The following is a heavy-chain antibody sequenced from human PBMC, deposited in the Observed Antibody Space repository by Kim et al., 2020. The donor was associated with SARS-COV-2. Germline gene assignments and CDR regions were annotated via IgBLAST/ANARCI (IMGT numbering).Heavy chain of an antibody. J-gene: IGHJ5*02. D-gene: IGHD6-13*01. CDR3: ARVSSGSSSWYWFDP. V-gene: IGHV3-11*05. Sequence: ADSVKGRFPITRDNAKNSLYMQMNSRRAEDTAVYYCARVSSGSSSWYWFDPWGQGTLVTVSS.